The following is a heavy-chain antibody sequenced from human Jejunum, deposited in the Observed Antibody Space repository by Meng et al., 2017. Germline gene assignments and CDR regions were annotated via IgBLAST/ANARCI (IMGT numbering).Heavy chain of an antibody. J-gene: IGHJ3*01. D-gene: IGHD3-22*01. CDR1: VYSLPTLD. CDR3: ARGQGSSGYGIAFDL. Sequence: ASVKVSCKASVYSLPTLDVSWVRQAPGRGLEWMGSISTYNGNTNYAQTFQGRVTMTTDTSTNTVYMELRSLGSDDTAVYYCARGQGSSGYGIAFDLWGQGTMVTVSS. CDR2: ISTYNGNT. V-gene: IGHV1-18*01.